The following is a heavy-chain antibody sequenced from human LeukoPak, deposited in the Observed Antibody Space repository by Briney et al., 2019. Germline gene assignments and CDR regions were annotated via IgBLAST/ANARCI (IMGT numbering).Heavy chain of an antibody. CDR3: ARAVYGSGSSGFDP. CDR2: INPNSGGT. J-gene: IGHJ5*02. CDR1: GYTFTGYY. Sequence: ASVKVSCKASGYTFTGYYMHWVRQAPGQGLEWMGWINPNSGGTNYAQKFQGRVTMTRDTSISTAYMELSRLRSDDTAVSYCARAVYGSGSSGFDPWGQGTLVTVSS. D-gene: IGHD3-10*01. V-gene: IGHV1-2*02.